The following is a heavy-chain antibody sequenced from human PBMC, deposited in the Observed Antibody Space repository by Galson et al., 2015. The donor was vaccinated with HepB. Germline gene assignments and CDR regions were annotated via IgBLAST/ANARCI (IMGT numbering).Heavy chain of an antibody. Sequence: SLRLSCAASGFTFGDYAMSWFRQAPGKGLEWVGFIRSKAYGGTTEYAASVKGRFTISRDDSKSIAYLQVNSLKTEDTAVYYCTRDRDTAMVEYWFDPWGQGTLVTVSS. CDR1: GFTFGDYA. CDR2: IRSKAYGGTT. CDR3: TRDRDTAMVEYWFDP. D-gene: IGHD5-18*01. J-gene: IGHJ5*02. V-gene: IGHV3-49*03.